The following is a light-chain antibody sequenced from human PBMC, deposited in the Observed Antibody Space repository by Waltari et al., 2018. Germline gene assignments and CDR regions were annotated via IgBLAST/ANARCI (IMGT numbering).Light chain of an antibody. Sequence: IVLTQSLGTLSLSPGERATLSCRASQSIGLYLVWYQQKPGQAPRLLIYGASSMAAGIPDRFSCSGSGTDFSLTITRLEPEDFAVYYCQNHERLPAVFGQGTKVEIK. CDR3: QNHERLPAV. V-gene: IGKV3-20*01. CDR2: GAS. CDR1: QSIGLY. J-gene: IGKJ1*01.